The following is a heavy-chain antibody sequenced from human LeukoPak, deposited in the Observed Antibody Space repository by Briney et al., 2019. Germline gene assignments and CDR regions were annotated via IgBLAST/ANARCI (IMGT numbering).Heavy chain of an antibody. CDR1: GFTFSSYS. CDR2: ISSSSSTI. Sequence: GGSLKLSCAASGFTFSSYSMNWVRQAPGKGLEWVSYISSSSSTIYYADSVKGRFTISRDNAKNSLYLQMNSLRSEDTAVYYCAGNYYDSSGYSNWFDPWGQGTLVTVSS. V-gene: IGHV3-48*04. D-gene: IGHD3-22*01. J-gene: IGHJ5*02. CDR3: AGNYYDSSGYSNWFDP.